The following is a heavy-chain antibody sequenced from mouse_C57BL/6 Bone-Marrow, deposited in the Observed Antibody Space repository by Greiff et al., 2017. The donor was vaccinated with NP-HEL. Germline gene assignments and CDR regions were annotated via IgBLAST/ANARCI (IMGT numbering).Heavy chain of an antibody. V-gene: IGHV5-4*03. CDR1: GFTFSSYA. CDR2: ISDGGSYT. CDR3: ARAHYYGSSFVAY. J-gene: IGHJ3*01. D-gene: IGHD1-1*01. Sequence: EVKLMESGGGLVKPGGSLKLSCAASGFTFSSYAMSWVRQTPEKRLEWVATISDGGSYTYYPDNVKGRFTISRDNAKNNLYLQMSHLKSEDTAMYYCARAHYYGSSFVAYWGQGTLVTVSA.